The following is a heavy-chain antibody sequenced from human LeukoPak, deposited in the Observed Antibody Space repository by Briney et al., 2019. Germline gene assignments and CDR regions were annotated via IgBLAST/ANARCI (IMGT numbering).Heavy chain of an antibody. Sequence: GGSLRLSCAASGLTFTTYGMHWVRQAPGKGLEWVAVISYDGSNKYYVDSVKGGFTISRDNSKNTLYLQMNSLRVEDTAVYYCAKGLVRGFAFDYWGQGTLVTVSS. D-gene: IGHD2-8*02. J-gene: IGHJ4*02. CDR1: GLTFTTYG. CDR2: ISYDGSNK. V-gene: IGHV3-30*18. CDR3: AKGLVRGFAFDY.